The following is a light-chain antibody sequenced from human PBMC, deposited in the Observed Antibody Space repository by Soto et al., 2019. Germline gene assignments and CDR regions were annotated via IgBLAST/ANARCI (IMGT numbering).Light chain of an antibody. CDR2: GAS. CDR1: QSISDT. Sequence: EIVITQSPATLSVSPGGGATLPCRASQSISDTLAWYQQKPGQAPRLLIYGASRRATGFPARFSGSGSGTDFTLTISSLQSEDFAVYYCQQYGSSPITFGQGTRLEIK. V-gene: IGKV3-15*01. CDR3: QQYGSSPIT. J-gene: IGKJ5*01.